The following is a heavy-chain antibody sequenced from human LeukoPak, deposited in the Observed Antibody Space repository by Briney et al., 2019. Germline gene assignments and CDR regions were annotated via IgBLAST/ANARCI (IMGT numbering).Heavy chain of an antibody. Sequence: ASVKVSCKASGYTFTSYYMHWVRQAPGQGLEWMGIISPSGGSTSYAQKFQGRVTMTRDTSTSTVYMELSSLRSEDTAVYYCARDDRITIFGVVIISGFDPWGQGTLVTVSS. J-gene: IGHJ5*02. CDR3: ARDDRITIFGVVIISGFDP. V-gene: IGHV1-46*01. CDR2: ISPSGGST. D-gene: IGHD3-3*01. CDR1: GYTFTSYY.